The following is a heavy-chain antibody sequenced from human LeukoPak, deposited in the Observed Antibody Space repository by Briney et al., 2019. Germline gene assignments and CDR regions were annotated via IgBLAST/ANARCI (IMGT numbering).Heavy chain of an antibody. V-gene: IGHV1-8*01. D-gene: IGHD3-9*01. CDR2: MNPNSGNT. J-gene: IGHJ6*02. Sequence: ASVKVSCKASGYTFTSYDINWVRQATGQGLEWMGWMNPNSGNTGYAQKFQGRVTMTRNTSISTAYMELSSLRSEDTAVYYCARADPGLRYFDWLPRDYYYYGMDVWGQGTTVTVSS. CDR3: ARADPGLRYFDWLPRDYYYYGMDV. CDR1: GYTFTSYD.